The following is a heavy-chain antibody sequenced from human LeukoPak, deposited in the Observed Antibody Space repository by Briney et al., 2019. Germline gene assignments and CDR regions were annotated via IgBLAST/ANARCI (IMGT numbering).Heavy chain of an antibody. D-gene: IGHD3-10*01. CDR1: GGSISSRNW. Sequence: PSETLSLTCAVSGGSISSRNWWSWVRQPPGKGLEWIGEINHSGSTNYNPSLKSRVTISVDTSKNQFSLKLSSVAAADTAVYYCARHATYGSGSYYSGNKLGGRFDYWGQGTLVTVSS. V-gene: IGHV4-4*02. J-gene: IGHJ4*02. CDR2: INHSGST. CDR3: ARHATYGSGSYYSGNKLGGRFDY.